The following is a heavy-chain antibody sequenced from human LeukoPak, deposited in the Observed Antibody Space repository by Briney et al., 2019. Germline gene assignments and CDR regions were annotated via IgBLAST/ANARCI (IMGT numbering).Heavy chain of an antibody. CDR3: ARSPQGSSRLRYFDEYGMDV. CDR2: ISYDGSNK. V-gene: IGHV3-30*04. D-gene: IGHD3-9*01. J-gene: IGHJ6*02. CDR1: GFTFSSYA. Sequence: PGGSLRLSCAASGFTFSSYAMHWVRQAPGKGLEWVAVISYDGSNKYYADSVEGRFTISRDNSKNTLYLQMNSLRAEDTAVYYCARSPQGSSRLRYFDEYGMDVWGQGTTVTVSS.